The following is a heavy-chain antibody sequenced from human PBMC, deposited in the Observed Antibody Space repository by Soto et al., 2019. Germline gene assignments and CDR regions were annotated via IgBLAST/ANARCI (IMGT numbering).Heavy chain of an antibody. Sequence: QVQLVESGGGVVQPGRSLRLSCAASGFTFSSYAMHWVRQAPGKWLEWVAVISYDGSNKYYADSVKGRFTISRDNSKNTLYLQMNSLRAEDTAVYYCARDHEPIPLGWFDPWGQGTLVTVSS. CDR2: ISYDGSNK. V-gene: IGHV3-30-3*01. CDR3: ARDHEPIPLGWFDP. CDR1: GFTFSSYA. J-gene: IGHJ5*02. D-gene: IGHD3-16*01.